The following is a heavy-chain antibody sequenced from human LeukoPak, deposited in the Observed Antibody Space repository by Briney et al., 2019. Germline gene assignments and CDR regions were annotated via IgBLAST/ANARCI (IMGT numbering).Heavy chain of an antibody. CDR1: GDSISTYY. V-gene: IGHV4-59*01. CDR3: AREKRAWFGESYYYYMDV. Sequence: SETLSLTCTVSGDSISTYYWNWIRQPPGKGLEWIGYIYHGGNTNYNPSLKSRVTMSVDTSKNHFSLKLTSVTAADTAVYYCAREKRAWFGESYYYYMDVWGKGTTVTVSS. J-gene: IGHJ6*03. D-gene: IGHD3-10*01. CDR2: IYHGGNT.